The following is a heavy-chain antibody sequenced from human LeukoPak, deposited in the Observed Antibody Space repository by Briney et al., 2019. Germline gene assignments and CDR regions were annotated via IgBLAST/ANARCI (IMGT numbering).Heavy chain of an antibody. J-gene: IGHJ4*02. D-gene: IGHD1-26*01. CDR3: AKPGEWELLWRYFDY. CDR1: GFTFSSYS. CDR2: ISSSSSYI. Sequence: GGSLRLSCAASGFTFSSYSMNWVRQAPGKGLEWVSSISSSSSYIYYADSVKGRFTISRDNAKNTLYLQMNSLRAEDTAVYYCAKPGEWELLWRYFDYWGQGTLVTVSS. V-gene: IGHV3-21*01.